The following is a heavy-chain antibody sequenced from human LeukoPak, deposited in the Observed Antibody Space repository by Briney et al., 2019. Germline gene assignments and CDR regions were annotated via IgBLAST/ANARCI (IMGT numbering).Heavy chain of an antibody. CDR1: GVSISSGDYY. CDR3: ARDYSGYHLLDY. D-gene: IGHD5-12*01. J-gene: IGHJ4*02. V-gene: IGHV4-30-4*08. Sequence: SETLSLTCTVSGVSISSGDYYWSWIRQPPGKGLEWIGYIYYSRNTYYNPSLKSRVTISVDTSNNQFSLKLSSVTAADTALYYCARDYSGYHLLDYWGQGTLVTVSS. CDR2: IYYSRNT.